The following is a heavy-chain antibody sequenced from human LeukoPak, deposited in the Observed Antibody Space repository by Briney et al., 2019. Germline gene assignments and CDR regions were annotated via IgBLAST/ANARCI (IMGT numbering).Heavy chain of an antibody. J-gene: IGHJ4*02. Sequence: GESLKISGKGSGYRFTSFWIAWVRQIRGKGLGCMGIIYPGDSDTRYSPSFQGQVTISADKSISTAYLQSSSLKASDTAMYYCARQDGYNSVGYWGQGTLVTVPS. D-gene: IGHD5-24*01. V-gene: IGHV5-51*01. CDR2: IYPGDSDT. CDR1: GYRFTSFW. CDR3: ARQDGYNSVGY.